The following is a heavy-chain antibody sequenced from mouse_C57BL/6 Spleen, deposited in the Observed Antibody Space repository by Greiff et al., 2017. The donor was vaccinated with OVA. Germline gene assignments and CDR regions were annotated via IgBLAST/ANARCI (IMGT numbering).Heavy chain of an antibody. J-gene: IGHJ3*01. D-gene: IGHD1-1*01. Sequence: VQLQQSGAELAKPGASVKLSCKASGYTFTSYGMHWVKQRPGQGLEWIGYINPSSGYTKYNQKFKDKATLTADKSSSTAYMQLSSLTYEDSAVYYCARSEITTVVATRDFAYWGQGTLVTVSA. V-gene: IGHV1-7*01. CDR2: INPSSGYT. CDR1: GYTFTSYG. CDR3: ARSEITTVVATRDFAY.